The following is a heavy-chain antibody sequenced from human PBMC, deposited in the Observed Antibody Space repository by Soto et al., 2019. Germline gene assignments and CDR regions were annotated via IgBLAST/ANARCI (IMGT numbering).Heavy chain of an antibody. D-gene: IGHD3-10*01. V-gene: IGHV3-73*01. CDR2: IRSTANSDAT. CDR1: GFTFSGSA. Sequence: GGSQRLFSEASGFTFSGSALHWVRQASGKGQVWLGRIRSTANSDATASAASVKRRFTISRDDSNNTAYLQMNSLKTEGTAVYDCTLTYYYGAYYFDYWGQGTLVNVSS. CDR3: TLTYYYGAYYFDY. J-gene: IGHJ4*02.